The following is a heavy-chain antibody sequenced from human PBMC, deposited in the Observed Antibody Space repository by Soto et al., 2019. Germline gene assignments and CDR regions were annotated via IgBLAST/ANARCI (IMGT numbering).Heavy chain of an antibody. CDR3: ARNGEATTDDAFDI. J-gene: IGHJ3*02. Sequence: GGSLRLSCAASGFTFSSYSMNWVRQAPGKGLEWVSSISSSSSYIYYADSVKGRFTISRDNAKNSLYLQMNSLRAEDTAVYYCARNGEATTDDAFDIWGQGTMVTVSS. D-gene: IGHD5-12*01. V-gene: IGHV3-21*01. CDR2: ISSSSSYI. CDR1: GFTFSSYS.